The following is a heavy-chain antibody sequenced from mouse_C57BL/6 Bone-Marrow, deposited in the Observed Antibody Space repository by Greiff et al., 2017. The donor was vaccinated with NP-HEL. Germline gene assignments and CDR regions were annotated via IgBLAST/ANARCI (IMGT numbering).Heavy chain of an antibody. Sequence: VMLVESGPELVKPGASVKISCKASGYSFTSYYIHWVKQRPGQGLEWIGWIYPGSGNTKYNEKFKGKATLTADTSSSTAYMQLSSLTSEDSAVYYCARQTGNWFAYWGQGTLVTVSA. CDR2: IYPGSGNT. V-gene: IGHV1-66*01. CDR3: ARQTGNWFAY. CDR1: GYSFTSYY. D-gene: IGHD4-1*01. J-gene: IGHJ3*01.